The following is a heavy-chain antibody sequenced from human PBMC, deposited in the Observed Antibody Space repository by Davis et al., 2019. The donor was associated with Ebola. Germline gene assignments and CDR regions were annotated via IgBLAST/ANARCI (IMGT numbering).Heavy chain of an antibody. CDR3: ARGWLRSAFDQ. J-gene: IGHJ4*02. CDR2: TYYNSKWYH. CDR1: GDSVSIKSAG. D-gene: IGHD5-12*01. V-gene: IGHV6-1*01. Sequence: HSQTLSLTCAISGDSVSIKSAGWNWIRQSPSRGLEWLGRTYYNSKWYHDYAVSVKSRISINADTSKNQFSLQLNSVTPEDTAVYYCARGWLRSAFDQWGQGTLVTVSS.